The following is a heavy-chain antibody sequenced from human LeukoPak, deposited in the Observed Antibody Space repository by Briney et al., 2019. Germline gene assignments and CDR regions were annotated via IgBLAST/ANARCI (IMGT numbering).Heavy chain of an antibody. J-gene: IGHJ5*02. D-gene: IGHD4-23*01. Sequence: SPSETLSLTCAVYGGSFSGYYWSWIRQLPGKGLEWIGEINHSGSTNYNPSLKSRVTISVDTSKNQFSLKLSSVTAADTAVYYCARHRIRWRRFDPWGQGTLVTVSS. CDR1: GGSFSGYY. CDR3: ARHRIRWRRFDP. V-gene: IGHV4-34*01. CDR2: INHSGST.